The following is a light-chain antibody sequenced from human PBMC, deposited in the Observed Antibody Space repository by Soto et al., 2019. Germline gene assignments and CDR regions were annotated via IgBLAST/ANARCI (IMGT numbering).Light chain of an antibody. J-gene: IGKJ5*01. Sequence: EILMTQSPATLSVSPGETATLSCRASQSVSTKLAWYQQKPGQSPRLLINDASTRATGVPARFSGWGSGTEFTLTIRSLQSEDCAVYYYQQYHNWPPITFGQATRLE. V-gene: IGKV3-15*01. CDR1: QSVSTK. CDR2: DAS. CDR3: QQYHNWPPIT.